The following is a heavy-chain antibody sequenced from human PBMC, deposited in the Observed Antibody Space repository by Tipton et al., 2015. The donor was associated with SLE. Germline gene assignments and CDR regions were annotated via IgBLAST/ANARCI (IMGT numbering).Heavy chain of an antibody. Sequence: SLRLSCAASGFTFCSYAMHWVRQAPGKGLEWVAVISYDGSNKYYSDSVKGRFTISRDNSKNTLYLQMNSLRTEDTAVYYCARDPIFGVVITFILDYWGQGTLVTVSS. V-gene: IGHV3-30*04. CDR2: ISYDGSNK. CDR1: GFTFCSYA. D-gene: IGHD3-3*01. CDR3: ARDPIFGVVITFILDY. J-gene: IGHJ4*02.